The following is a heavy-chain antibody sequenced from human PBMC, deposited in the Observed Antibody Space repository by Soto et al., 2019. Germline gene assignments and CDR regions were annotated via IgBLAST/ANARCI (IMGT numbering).Heavy chain of an antibody. V-gene: IGHV3-23*01. Sequence: EVQLLESGGGLVQPGGSLRLSCAASLFTFRSYTMSWARQAPGKGPEWVSAITASGDYTVYADSVKGRFTISRDNSKNTRFLEMSSLRAEDTGVYFCAGRGGSGSYYWGQGTLVTVSS. CDR1: LFTFRSYT. CDR3: AGRGGSGSYY. D-gene: IGHD3-10*01. J-gene: IGHJ4*02. CDR2: ITASGDYT.